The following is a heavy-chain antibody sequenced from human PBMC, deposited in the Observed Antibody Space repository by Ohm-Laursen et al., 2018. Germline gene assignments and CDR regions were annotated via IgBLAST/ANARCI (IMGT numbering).Heavy chain of an antibody. J-gene: IGHJ4*02. Sequence: TLSLTCTVSGGSISNYYWSWIRQPPGKGLECIGYVYSSGSTHYNPSLKSRITISVDTSKNQLSLKLTSVTAADTAVYYCARLSGQAALGYWGQGTLVTVSS. CDR3: ARLSGQAALGY. CDR1: GGSISNYY. V-gene: IGHV4-59*01. D-gene: IGHD6-6*01. CDR2: VYSSGST.